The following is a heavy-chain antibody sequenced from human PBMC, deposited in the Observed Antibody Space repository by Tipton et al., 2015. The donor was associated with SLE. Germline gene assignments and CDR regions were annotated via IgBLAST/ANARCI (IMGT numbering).Heavy chain of an antibody. CDR2: IYYSGNT. CDR1: GGSISSYY. CDR3: ARDPGNDQDYWYFDL. J-gene: IGHJ2*01. Sequence: TLSLTCTVSGGSISSYYWSWIRQPPGKGLEWIGYIYYSGNTNYNPSLKSRVTISVDTSKNQFSLKLSSVTAADTAVYYCARDPGNDQDYWYFDLWGRGTLVTVSS. V-gene: IGHV4-59*01. D-gene: IGHD3-10*01.